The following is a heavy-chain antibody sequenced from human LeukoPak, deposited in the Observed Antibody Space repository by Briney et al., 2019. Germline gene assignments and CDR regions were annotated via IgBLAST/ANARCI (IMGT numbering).Heavy chain of an antibody. CDR3: ARSYSNYVPFDY. CDR1: GYTFTSYG. V-gene: IGHV1-3*01. Sequence: ASVKVSCKASGYTFTSYGISWVRQAPGQRLEWMGWINAGNGNTKYSQKFQGRVTITRDTSASTAYMELSSLRSEDTAVYYCARSYSNYVPFDYWGQGTLVTVSS. CDR2: INAGNGNT. J-gene: IGHJ4*02. D-gene: IGHD4-11*01.